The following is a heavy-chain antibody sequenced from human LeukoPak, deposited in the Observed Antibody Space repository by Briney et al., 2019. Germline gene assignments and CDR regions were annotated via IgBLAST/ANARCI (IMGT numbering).Heavy chain of an antibody. CDR3: ARGGTALARTPYYYYMDV. CDR2: INHSGST. V-gene: IGHV4-34*01. J-gene: IGHJ6*03. D-gene: IGHD5-18*01. CDR1: GGSFSDYY. Sequence: PSETLSLTCAVFGGSFSDYYWSWIRQPPGKGLEWIGEINHSGSTNYNPSLKSRVTMSVDTSKNQFSLRLSSVTAADTALYYCARGGTALARTPYYYYMDVWAKGTTVTASS.